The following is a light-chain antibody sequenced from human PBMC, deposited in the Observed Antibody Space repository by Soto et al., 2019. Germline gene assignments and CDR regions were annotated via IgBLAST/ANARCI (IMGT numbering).Light chain of an antibody. CDR3: QQYGRSPPFT. CDR2: GAS. V-gene: IGKV3-20*01. J-gene: IGKJ2*01. CDR1: QSVSSTY. Sequence: EIVLTQSPGTLSLSPGERATLCCRASQSVSSTYIAWYQQKPGQAPRVLIYGASSRATGIPDRFSGSGSGTDFTLTISRLEPEDFAVYFCQQYGRSPPFTFGQGTKVEIK.